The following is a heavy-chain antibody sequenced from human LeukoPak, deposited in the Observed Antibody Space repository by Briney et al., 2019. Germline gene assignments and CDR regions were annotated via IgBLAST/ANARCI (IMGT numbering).Heavy chain of an antibody. CDR1: GITLSELW. V-gene: IGHV3-7*02. D-gene: IGHD3-10*01. CDR3: TRVGRPIYDY. J-gene: IGHJ4*02. Sequence: GGSLRLSCAGYGITLSELWMNWVRQVPGKGLEWVANIKQDGSEKKYVDSVKGRFTISRDNTKNTLYLQMNSLSAEDTAVYFCTRVGRPIYDYWGQGTLVTVSS. CDR2: IKQDGSEK.